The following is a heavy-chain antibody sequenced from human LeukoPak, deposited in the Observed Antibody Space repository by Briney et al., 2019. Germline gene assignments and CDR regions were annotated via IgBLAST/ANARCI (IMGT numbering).Heavy chain of an antibody. CDR2: ISSSSAI. D-gene: IGHD3-10*01. V-gene: IGHV3-48*01. CDR3: ATLPMVRGVIRDFDY. CDR1: GFTFSSYS. J-gene: IGHJ4*02. Sequence: PGGSLRLSCAASGFTFSSYSINWVRQAPGMGLEWVSYISSSSAIYYADSVKGRFTISRDNAKNSLYLQMNSLRAEDTAVYYCATLPMVRGVIRDFDYWGQGTLVTVSS.